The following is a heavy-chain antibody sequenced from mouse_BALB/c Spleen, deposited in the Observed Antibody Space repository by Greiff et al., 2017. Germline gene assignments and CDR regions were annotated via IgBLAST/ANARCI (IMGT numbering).Heavy chain of an antibody. CDR1: GFTFSSYG. Sequence: EVQLVESGGDLVKPGGSLKLSCAASGFTFSSYGMSWVRQTPDKRLEWVATISSGGSYTYYPDSVKGRFTISRDNAKNTLYLQMSSLKSEDTAMYYCARHPIITTADAMDYWGQGTSVTVSA. J-gene: IGHJ4*01. D-gene: IGHD1-2*01. CDR3: ARHPIITTADAMDY. CDR2: ISSGGSYT. V-gene: IGHV5-6*01.